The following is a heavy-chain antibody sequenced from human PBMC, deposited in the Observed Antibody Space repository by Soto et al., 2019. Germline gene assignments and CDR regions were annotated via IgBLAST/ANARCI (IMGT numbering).Heavy chain of an antibody. Sequence: EVHLLESGGDLVQPGGSLRLSCVASGFTFSGYAMGWVRQAPGRGLEWVSAISGGKIYYADSVKGRFTISRDNSKNTLYLQMNSLRAEDTAVYYCAKGGDSSEWYEGVFDYWGQGAPVTVSS. CDR3: AKGGDSSEWYEGVFDY. D-gene: IGHD3-22*01. CDR2: ISGGKI. J-gene: IGHJ4*02. V-gene: IGHV3-23*01. CDR1: GFTFSGYA.